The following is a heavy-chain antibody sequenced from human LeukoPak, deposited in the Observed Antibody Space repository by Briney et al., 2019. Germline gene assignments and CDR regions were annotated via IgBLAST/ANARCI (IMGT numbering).Heavy chain of an antibody. D-gene: IGHD3-22*01. CDR1: GYTFTSYY. V-gene: IGHV1-46*01. CDR2: INPSGGST. CDR3: ARGDRHTYYYDSSGPTYSGY. Sequence: ASVKVSCTASGYTFTSYYMHWVRQAPGQGLEWMGIINPSGGSTSYAQKFQGRVTMTRDTSTSTVYMELSSLRSEDTAVYYCARGDRHTYYYDSSGPTYSGYWGQGTLVTVSS. J-gene: IGHJ4*02.